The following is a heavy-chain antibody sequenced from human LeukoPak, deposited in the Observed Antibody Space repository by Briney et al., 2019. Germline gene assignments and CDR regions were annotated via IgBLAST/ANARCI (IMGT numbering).Heavy chain of an antibody. V-gene: IGHV4-59*12. D-gene: IGHD6-6*01. J-gene: IGHJ4*02. Sequence: SETLSLTCTVSGGSISSYYWSWIRQPPGKGLEWIGYIYYSGSTNYNPSLKSRVTISVDTSKNQFSLKLSSVTAADTAVYYCARAKEQLVLDYWGQGTLVTVSS. CDR2: IYYSGST. CDR3: ARAKEQLVLDY. CDR1: GGSISSYY.